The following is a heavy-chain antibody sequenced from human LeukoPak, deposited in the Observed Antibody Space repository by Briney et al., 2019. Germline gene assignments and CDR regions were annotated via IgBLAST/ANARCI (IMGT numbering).Heavy chain of an antibody. Sequence: GASVKVSCKASGYTFTSYGISWVRQAPGQGLEWMGIINPSGGSTSYAQKFQGRVTMTRDTSTSTVYMELSSLRSEDTAVYYCARAGQRVRWYPYYFDYWGQGTLVTVSS. CDR3: ARAGQRVRWYPYYFDY. D-gene: IGHD4-23*01. V-gene: IGHV1-46*01. CDR2: INPSGGST. CDR1: GYTFTSYG. J-gene: IGHJ4*02.